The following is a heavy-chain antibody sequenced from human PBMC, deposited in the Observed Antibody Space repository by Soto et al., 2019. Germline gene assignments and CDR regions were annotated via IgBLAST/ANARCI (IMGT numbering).Heavy chain of an antibody. CDR2: IWYDGSVK. CDR1: GFTFGTYG. Sequence: GGSLRLSCAASGFTFGTYGMHWVRQAPGKGLEWVAGIWYDGSVKTYADSVKGRFSISRDNSQNTVSLQMNTLSAEDTAVYYCARADCGGQCPCDYWGQGTLVTVSS. J-gene: IGHJ4*02. CDR3: ARADCGGQCPCDY. D-gene: IGHD2-21*01. V-gene: IGHV3-33*01.